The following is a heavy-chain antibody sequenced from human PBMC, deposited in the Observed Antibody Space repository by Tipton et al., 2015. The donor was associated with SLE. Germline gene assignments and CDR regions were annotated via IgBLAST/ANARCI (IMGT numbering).Heavy chain of an antibody. Sequence: TLSLTCTVSGGSITTNSFYWGWIRQPPGKGLEWIGSMFHSGTTFYNPSLKSRVNISLDTSKNQFSLNLRSLTAADTAVYYCARDFLGYSSSWYVWGQGTLVTVSS. CDR3: ARDFLGYSSSWYV. J-gene: IGHJ4*02. CDR2: MFHSGTT. V-gene: IGHV4-39*07. D-gene: IGHD6-13*01. CDR1: GGSITTNSFY.